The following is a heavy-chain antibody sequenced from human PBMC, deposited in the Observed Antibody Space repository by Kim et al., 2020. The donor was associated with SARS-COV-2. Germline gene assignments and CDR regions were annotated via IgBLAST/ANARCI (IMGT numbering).Heavy chain of an antibody. Sequence: GGSLRLSCTASGFTFGDYAMSWFRQAPGKGLEWVGFIRSKAYGGTTEYAASVKGIFTISRDDSKSIVYLQMNSLKTEDTAVYYCTRSARCSGGSCYMSGNWGQGTLVTVSS. D-gene: IGHD2-15*01. V-gene: IGHV3-49*03. J-gene: IGHJ4*02. CDR2: IRSKAYGGTT. CDR3: TRSARCSGGSCYMSGN. CDR1: GFTFGDYA.